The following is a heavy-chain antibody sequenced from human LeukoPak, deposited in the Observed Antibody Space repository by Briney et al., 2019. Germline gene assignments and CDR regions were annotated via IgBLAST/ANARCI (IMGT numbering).Heavy chain of an antibody. J-gene: IGHJ4*02. CDR3: ARDSDFWSGFYYFDY. Sequence: SETLSLTCTVSGGSISSYYWSWIRQPPGKGLEWIGYIYYSGSTNYNPSLKSRVTISIDTSKKEFSLKLSSVTAADTAVYYCARDSDFWSGFYYFDYWGQGTLVTVSS. CDR2: IYYSGST. D-gene: IGHD3-3*01. CDR1: GGSISSYY. V-gene: IGHV4-59*12.